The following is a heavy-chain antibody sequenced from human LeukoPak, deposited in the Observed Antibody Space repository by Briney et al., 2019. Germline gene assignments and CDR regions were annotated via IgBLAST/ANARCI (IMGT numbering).Heavy chain of an antibody. V-gene: IGHV3-48*04. CDR1: GFTFSIHT. D-gene: IGHD6-13*01. CDR2: ITSSGNTI. J-gene: IGHJ6*03. CDR3: ARDESWSNYYNFMDV. Sequence: GSLRLSCAASGFTFSIHTMNWVRQAPGKGLEWVSYITSSGNTIYYADSVKGRFTISRDNAKNSLHLQMNNVRAEDTAVYFCARDESWSNYYNFMDVWGKGTTVTVSS.